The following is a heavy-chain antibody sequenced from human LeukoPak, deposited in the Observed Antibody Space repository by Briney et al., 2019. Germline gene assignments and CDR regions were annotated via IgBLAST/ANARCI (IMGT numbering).Heavy chain of an antibody. V-gene: IGHV1-2*02. J-gene: IGHJ5*02. Sequence: ASVKVSCKASGYTFTGYYIHWVRQAPGQGLEWMGWINPNSGGTNYAQKFQGRITMTRDTSISTAYMELTRLRSDDTAVYYCASQTTVSTDWFDPRGQGNLVTVSS. D-gene: IGHD4-11*01. CDR3: ASQTTVSTDWFDP. CDR1: GYTFTGYY. CDR2: INPNSGGT.